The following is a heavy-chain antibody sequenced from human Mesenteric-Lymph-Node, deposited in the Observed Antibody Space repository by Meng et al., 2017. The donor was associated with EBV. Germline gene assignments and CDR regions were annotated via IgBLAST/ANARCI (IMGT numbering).Heavy chain of an antibody. CDR3: AEVLNGYYYFDY. J-gene: IGHJ4*02. CDR2: VYHSWST. D-gene: IGHD3-22*01. V-gene: IGHV4-4*02. CDR1: GASISGPNW. Sequence: QVQLQESGPGLVKPSGTLSLTCAVSGASISGPNWWSWVRQPPGKGLEWIGEVYHSWSTNYNPSLKSRVSMSVDTSKNHFSLKLTSVTAADTAMYYCAEVLNGYYYFDYWGQGTLVTASS.